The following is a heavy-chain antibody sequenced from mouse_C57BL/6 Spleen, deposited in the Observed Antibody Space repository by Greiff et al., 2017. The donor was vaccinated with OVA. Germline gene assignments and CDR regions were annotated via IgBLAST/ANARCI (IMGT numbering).Heavy chain of an antibody. V-gene: IGHV1-78*01. CDR3: AISLRRGYYYAMDY. D-gene: IGHD1-2*01. CDR2: IYPRDGST. Sequence: VKLQESDAELVKPGASVKISCKVSGYTFTDHTIHWMKQRPEQGLEWIGYIYPRDGSTKYNEKFKGKATLTADKSSSTAYMQLNSLTSEDSAVYFCAISLRRGYYYAMDYWGQGTSVTVSS. J-gene: IGHJ4*01. CDR1: GYTFTDHT.